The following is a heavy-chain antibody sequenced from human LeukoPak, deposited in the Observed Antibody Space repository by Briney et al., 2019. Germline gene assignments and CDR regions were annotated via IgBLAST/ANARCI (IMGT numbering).Heavy chain of an antibody. Sequence: PSETLSLTCTVSGGSISSYYWSWIRQPAGKGLEWIGYIYDSGSTNYNPSLKSRVTISVDTSKSQFSLRLRSVTAADTAVYYCSRDMIVVGDDAYDIWGQGTLVTVSS. CDR3: SRDMIVVGDDAYDI. CDR2: IYDSGST. D-gene: IGHD3-22*01. J-gene: IGHJ3*02. CDR1: GGSISSYY. V-gene: IGHV4-59*01.